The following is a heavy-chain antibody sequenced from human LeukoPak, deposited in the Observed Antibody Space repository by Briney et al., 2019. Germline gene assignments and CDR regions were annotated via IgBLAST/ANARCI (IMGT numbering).Heavy chain of an antibody. Sequence: ASVKVSCKASGYTFTSYYMHWVRQAPGQGLEWMGIINPGGGSTSYAQKFQGRVTMTRDTSTSTVYMELSSLRSEDTAVYYCARDNDGDYDAEYFQHWGQGTLVTVSS. D-gene: IGHD4-17*01. CDR3: ARDNDGDYDAEYFQH. CDR1: GYTFTSYY. J-gene: IGHJ1*01. CDR2: INPGGGST. V-gene: IGHV1-46*01.